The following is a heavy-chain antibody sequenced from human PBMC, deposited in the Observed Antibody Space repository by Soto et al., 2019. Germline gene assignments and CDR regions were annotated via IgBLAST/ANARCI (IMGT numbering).Heavy chain of an antibody. D-gene: IGHD5-18*01. J-gene: IGHJ6*02. Sequence: GGSLRLSCAASGFTVSSNYMSWVRQAPGKGLEWLSTVYSGGTTYYADSVKGRFIISRDNSKNTLFLQMNNLRVEDTAMYYCARDPGYRNGMDVWGQGTTVTV. CDR1: GFTVSSNY. CDR3: ARDPGYRNGMDV. CDR2: VYSGGTT. V-gene: IGHV3-66*01.